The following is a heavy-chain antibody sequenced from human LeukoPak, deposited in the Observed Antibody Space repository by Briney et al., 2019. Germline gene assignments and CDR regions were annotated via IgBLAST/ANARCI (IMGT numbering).Heavy chain of an antibody. D-gene: IGHD1-7*01. J-gene: IGHJ4*02. CDR1: GFTFSDHY. CDR3: ATGLTGTIDY. V-gene: IGHV3-72*01. Sequence: GGSLRLSCAASGFTFSDHYMDWVRQAPGKGLEWVGRTRNKVNSYTIEYAASVKGRFTISRDDSKNLLYLQMNSLKTEDTAVYYCATGLTGTIDYWGRGTLVTVSS. CDR2: TRNKVNSYTI.